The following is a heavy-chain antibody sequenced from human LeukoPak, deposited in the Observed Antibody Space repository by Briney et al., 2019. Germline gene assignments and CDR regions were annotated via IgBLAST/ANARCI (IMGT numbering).Heavy chain of an antibody. J-gene: IGHJ4*02. D-gene: IGHD2-2*01. V-gene: IGHV3-21*05. Sequence: GGSLRLSCAASGFPFSLYAMNWVRQAPGKGLEWVSYINGDSTDIHYADSVKGRFRISRDSARNTLYLQLSSLRAEDKAVYYCARDTFQPGLIDSWGQGNLVTVSS. CDR3: ARDTFQPGLIDS. CDR1: GFPFSLYA. CDR2: INGDSTDI.